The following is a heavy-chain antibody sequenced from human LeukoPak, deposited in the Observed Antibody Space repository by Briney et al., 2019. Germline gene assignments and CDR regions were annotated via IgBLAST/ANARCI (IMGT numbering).Heavy chain of an antibody. J-gene: IGHJ5*02. V-gene: IGHV4-59*06. D-gene: IGHD3-10*01. CDR1: GGSISSYY. CDR3: ASSYYGNAGYPT. Sequence: SETLSLTCTVSGGSISSYYWSWIRQPPGKGLEWIGFIYYSGTTYYNPSLKSRLAISLDTSKNQFSVRLTSVTAADTGVYFCASSYYGNAGYPTWGQGTLVAVSS. CDR2: IYYSGTT.